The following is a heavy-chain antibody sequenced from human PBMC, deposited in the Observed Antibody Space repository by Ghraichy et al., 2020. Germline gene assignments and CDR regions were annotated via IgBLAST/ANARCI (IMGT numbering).Heavy chain of an antibody. CDR3: ARRVPGYCSGGSCELPLNWFDP. V-gene: IGHV4-30-4*07. CDR2: IYYSGST. J-gene: IGHJ5*02. D-gene: IGHD2-15*01. Sequence: SETLSLTCAVSGGSISSGGYFWSWIRQPPGKGLEWIGYIYYSGSTYYNPSLKSRVTISVDTSKNQFSLKLSSVTAADTAVYYCARRVPGYCSGGSCELPLNWFDPWGQGTLVTVSS. CDR1: GGSISSGGYF.